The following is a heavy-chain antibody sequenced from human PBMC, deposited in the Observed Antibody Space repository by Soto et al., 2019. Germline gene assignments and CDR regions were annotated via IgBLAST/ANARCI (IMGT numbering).Heavy chain of an antibody. CDR3: ARDRSPAKESPGYCSGGSCFTAYGMDV. V-gene: IGHV1-46*01. J-gene: IGHJ6*02. CDR1: GYTFTSYY. D-gene: IGHD2-15*01. CDR2: INPSGGST. Sequence: ASVKVSCKASGYTFTSYYMHWVRQAPGQGLEWMGIINPSGGSTSYAQKFQGRVTMTRDTSTSTVYMELSSLRSEDTAVYYCARDRSPAKESPGYCSGGSCFTAYGMDVWGQGTTVTVSS.